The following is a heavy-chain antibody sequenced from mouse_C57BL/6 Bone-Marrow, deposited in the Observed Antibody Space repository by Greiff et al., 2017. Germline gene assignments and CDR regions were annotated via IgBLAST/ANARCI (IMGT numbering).Heavy chain of an antibody. J-gene: IGHJ3*01. D-gene: IGHD1-1*01. V-gene: IGHV2-2*01. CDR3: ARNSFITTVVPFAY. CDR1: GFSLTSYG. CDR2: IWSGGST. Sequence: VKLVESGPGLVQPSQSLSITCTVSGFSLTSYGVHWVRQSPGKGLEWLGVIWSGGSTDYNAAFISRLSISKDNSKSQVFFKMNSLQADDTAIYYCARNSFITTVVPFAYCGQGTLVTVSA.